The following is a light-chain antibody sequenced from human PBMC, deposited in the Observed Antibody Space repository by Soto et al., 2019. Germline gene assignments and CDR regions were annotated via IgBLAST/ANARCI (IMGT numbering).Light chain of an antibody. CDR1: SSDVAAYNH. CDR2: DVS. J-gene: IGLJ7*01. CDR3: SSYTTTSTLYV. V-gene: IGLV2-14*01. Sequence: QSVLTQPASVSGSLGQSITISCTGTSSDVAAYNHVSWYQQHPGKAPKLMIYDVSNRPSGVSNRFSGSKSGNTASLTISGLQAEDEADYYCSSYTTTSTLYVFGVGTQLTVL.